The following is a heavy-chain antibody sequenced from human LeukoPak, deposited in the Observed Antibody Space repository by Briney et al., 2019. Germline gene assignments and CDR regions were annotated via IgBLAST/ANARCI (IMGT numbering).Heavy chain of an antibody. V-gene: IGHV4-59*01. CDR3: ARDKGSGWYADAFDI. D-gene: IGHD6-19*01. Sequence: SETLSLSCTVSGGSISSYYWGWIRQPPGKGLEWIGYIYYSGSTNYNPSLKSRVTISVETSKNQFSLKLSSGTAADTAVYYCARDKGSGWYADAFDIWGQGTMVTVSS. J-gene: IGHJ3*02. CDR1: GGSISSYY. CDR2: IYYSGST.